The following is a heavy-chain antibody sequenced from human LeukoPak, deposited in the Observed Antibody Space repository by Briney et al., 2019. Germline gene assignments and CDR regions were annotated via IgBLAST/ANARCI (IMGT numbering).Heavy chain of an antibody. CDR2: INHSGST. CDR1: GGSFSGYY. D-gene: IGHD3-10*01. V-gene: IGHV4-34*01. J-gene: IGHJ4*02. CDR3: ARGETTYYYGSGRTKYYFDY. Sequence: SETLSLTCAVYGGSFSGYYWSWIRQPPGKGLEWIGEINHSGSTNYNPSLKSRVTISVDTSKNQFSLKLSSVTAADTAVYYCARGETTYYYGSGRTKYYFDYWGQGTLVTVSS.